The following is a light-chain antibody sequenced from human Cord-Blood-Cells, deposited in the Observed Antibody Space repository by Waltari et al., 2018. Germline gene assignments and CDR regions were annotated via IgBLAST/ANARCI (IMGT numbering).Light chain of an antibody. CDR3: AAWDDSLSGRV. J-gene: IGLJ3*02. CDR2: RNN. Sequence: QSVLTQPPSASGTPGQRVTISCSGSSSNIGSNYVYWYQQLPGTAPKLLFYRNNRRPSGVPDRFSGSKSGTSASLAISGLRSEDEADYYCAAWDDSLSGRVFGGGTKLTVL. V-gene: IGLV1-47*01. CDR1: SSNIGSNY.